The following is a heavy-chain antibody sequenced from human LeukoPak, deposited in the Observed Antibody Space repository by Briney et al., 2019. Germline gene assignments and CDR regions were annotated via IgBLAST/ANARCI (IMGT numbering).Heavy chain of an antibody. V-gene: IGHV1-69*05. Sequence: ASVKVSCKASGGTFSSYAISWVRQAPGQGLEWMGRIIPIFGTANYAQKLQGRVTMTTDTSTSTAYMELRSLRSDDTAVYYCARDREYPNVHWAFDIWGQGTMVTVSS. J-gene: IGHJ3*02. CDR3: ARDREYPNVHWAFDI. D-gene: IGHD2/OR15-2a*01. CDR1: GGTFSSYA. CDR2: IIPIFGTA.